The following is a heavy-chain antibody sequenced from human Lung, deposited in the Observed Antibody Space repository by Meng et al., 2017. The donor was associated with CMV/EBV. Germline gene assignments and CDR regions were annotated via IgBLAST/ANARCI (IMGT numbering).Heavy chain of an antibody. CDR2: IIPLLDIT. CDR1: GGIFSSSA. V-gene: IGHV1-69*04. CDR3: ARSTSKYDFWSGYPPFLDP. Sequence: SXXVSXKVSGGIFSSSAIGWVRQAPGQGLEWMGRIIPLLDITNYAPNFQGRVTITADKSTSTAYMEMSSLRYDDTAFYYCARSTSKYDFWSGYPPFLDPWGQXAQVTVSS. D-gene: IGHD3-3*01. J-gene: IGHJ5*02.